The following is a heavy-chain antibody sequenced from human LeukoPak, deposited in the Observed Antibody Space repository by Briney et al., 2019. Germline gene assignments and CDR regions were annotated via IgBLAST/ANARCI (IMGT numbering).Heavy chain of an antibody. CDR1: GFTVSGNY. Sequence: GESLRLSCAGSGFTVSGNYMSWVRQAPGKGLEWVSTIYTGGSTYYADSVKGRFTISRDDSKNTLYLHMNSLRAEDTAVYYCARGAAAVRGPSKYNWFDPWGQGTLVTVSS. CDR3: ARGAAAVRGPSKYNWFDP. J-gene: IGHJ5*02. D-gene: IGHD2-2*01. CDR2: IYTGGST. V-gene: IGHV3-53*01.